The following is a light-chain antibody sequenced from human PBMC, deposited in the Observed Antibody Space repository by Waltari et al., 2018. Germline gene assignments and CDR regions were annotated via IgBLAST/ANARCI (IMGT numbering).Light chain of an antibody. Sequence: DIVMTQSPDSLAVSLGARATFNCRSSQSVLSVSTNKNYLAWYQHKPGQPPKLLIYWASTRESGVPDRFSDSGSGTDFTLTISSLQAEDVALYYYQQYYTTPHTFGQGTKLEIK. CDR2: WAS. V-gene: IGKV4-1*01. J-gene: IGKJ2*01. CDR1: QSVLSVSTNKNY. CDR3: QQYYTTPHT.